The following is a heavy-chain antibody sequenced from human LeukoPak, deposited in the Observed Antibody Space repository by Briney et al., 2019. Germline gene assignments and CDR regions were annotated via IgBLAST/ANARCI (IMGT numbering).Heavy chain of an antibody. J-gene: IGHJ4*02. Sequence: PGRSLTLSCEASGFTFNSYGIHWVRQAPGQGLEWVAVISYDGSNTNYADYVKGRFTITRDNSKNTVYLQLSSLRAEDTAVYYCAKTSSRYDNSLFEYWGEGTLVIVSS. CDR1: GFTFNSYG. CDR2: ISYDGSNT. CDR3: AKTSSRYDNSLFEY. D-gene: IGHD3-9*01. V-gene: IGHV3-30*18.